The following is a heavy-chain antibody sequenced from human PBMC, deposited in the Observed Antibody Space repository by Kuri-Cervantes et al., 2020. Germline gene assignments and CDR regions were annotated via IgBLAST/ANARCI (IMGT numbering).Heavy chain of an antibody. CDR3: ARVLGNWFDP. V-gene: IGHV4-34*01. CDR1: GGSFSGYY. CDR2: INHSGST. D-gene: IGHD3-16*01. Sequence: SETLSLTCAVYGGSFSGYYWSWIRQPPGKGLEWIGGINHSGSTNYNPSLKSRVTISVDTSKNQFSLKLSSVTAADTAVYYCARVLGNWFDPWGQGTLVTVSS. J-gene: IGHJ5*02.